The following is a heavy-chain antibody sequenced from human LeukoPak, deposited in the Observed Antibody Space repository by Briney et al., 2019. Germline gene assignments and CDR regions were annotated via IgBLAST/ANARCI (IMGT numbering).Heavy chain of an antibody. V-gene: IGHV3-30*02. D-gene: IGHD1-26*01. CDR1: VVTSSILA. J-gene: IGHJ4*02. Sequence: VRSLCLSCAASVVTSSILATRWVCDGPDEGLGNVLFIRHDVSNKFYAHYVKGRFTISRDNSDNTVSLQMNSLRDEDTALYYCAKMDSYRTPVGADSGGYYSDYWGQGTLVTVSS. CDR3: AKMDSYRTPVGADSGGYYSDY. CDR2: IRHDVSNK.